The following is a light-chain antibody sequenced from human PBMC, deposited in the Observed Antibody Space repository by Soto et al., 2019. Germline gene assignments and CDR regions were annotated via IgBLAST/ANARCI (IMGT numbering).Light chain of an antibody. CDR1: QSVSNNY. Sequence: EIVLKQSPDTLSLSPGERATLSCRASQSVSNNYLAWYQQKPGQAPRLLIYGASNRATGIPARFSGGGSGTDFTLTISSLEPEDFAVYFCQQRSSWPLTFGGGTKVDIK. V-gene: IGKV3-11*01. J-gene: IGKJ4*02. CDR3: QQRSSWPLT. CDR2: GAS.